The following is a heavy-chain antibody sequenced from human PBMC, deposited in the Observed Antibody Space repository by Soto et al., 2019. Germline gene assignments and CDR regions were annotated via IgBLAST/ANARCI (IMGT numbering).Heavy chain of an antibody. CDR3: VREGLTMYGVLTHSFDP. V-gene: IGHV4-30-4*01. CDR2: IYHTGTT. CDR1: GAYITSAEYS. Sequence: PSEPLSLTYTVSGAYITSAEYSLNWISQPPGKGLEWIGYIYHTGTTYYNPSLQSRVTISVDTSMNQFSLKLRSVTAADTAVYYCVREGLTMYGVLTHSFDPWVQGNLVTGSS. J-gene: IGHJ5*02. D-gene: IGHD3-3*01.